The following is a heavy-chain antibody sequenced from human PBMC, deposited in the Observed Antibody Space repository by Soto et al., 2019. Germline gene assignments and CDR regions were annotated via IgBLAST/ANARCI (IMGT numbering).Heavy chain of an antibody. V-gene: IGHV4-59*01. Sequence: SLTCTVSGGSISSYYWSWIRQPPGKGLEWIGYIYYSGSTNYNPSLKSRVTISVDTSKNQFSLKLSSVTAADTAVYYCARDITMVRGVYLYNWFDPWGQGTLVTVSS. CDR1: GGSISSYY. CDR3: ARDITMVRGVYLYNWFDP. CDR2: IYYSGST. D-gene: IGHD3-10*01. J-gene: IGHJ5*02.